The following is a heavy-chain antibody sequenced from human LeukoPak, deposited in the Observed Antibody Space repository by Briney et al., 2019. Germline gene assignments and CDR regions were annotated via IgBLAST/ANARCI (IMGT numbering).Heavy chain of an antibody. D-gene: IGHD3-22*01. CDR1: GGSISSYY. Sequence: PSETLSLTCTVSGGSISSYYWSWIRQPPGKGLEGIGYIYYSGSTNYNPSLKSRVTISVDTSKNQFSLKLSSVTAADTAVYYCARGDLYYYDSSGYYLDYWGQGTLVTVSS. CDR3: ARGDLYYYDSSGYYLDY. CDR2: IYYSGST. J-gene: IGHJ4*02. V-gene: IGHV4-59*01.